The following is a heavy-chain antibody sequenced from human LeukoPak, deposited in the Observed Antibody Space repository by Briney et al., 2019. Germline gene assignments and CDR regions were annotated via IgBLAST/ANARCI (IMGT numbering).Heavy chain of an antibody. V-gene: IGHV3-23*01. CDR1: GFTFSSCA. CDR3: AKGPLIEVTGTTWDY. D-gene: IGHD6-19*01. J-gene: IGHJ4*02. CDR2: ISGSGGST. Sequence: PGGSLRLSCAASGFTFSSCAMSWVRQAPGKGLEWVSAISGSGGSTYYADSVKGRFSISRDNSKNTLYLQMNSLSVEDTALYFCAKGPLIEVTGTTWDYWGQGTLVTVSS.